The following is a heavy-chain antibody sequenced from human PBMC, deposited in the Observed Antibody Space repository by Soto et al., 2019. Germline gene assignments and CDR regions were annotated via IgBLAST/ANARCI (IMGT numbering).Heavy chain of an antibody. V-gene: IGHV4-59*01. CDR2: IYYSGST. Sequence: SETLSLTCTVSGGSISSYYWSWIRQPPGKGLEWIGYIYYSGSTNYNPSLKSRVTISVDTSKNQFSLKLSSVTAADTAVYYCARSLVVAAPLYYYYYMDVWGKGTTVTVSS. CDR1: GGSISSYY. CDR3: ARSLVVAAPLYYYYYMDV. J-gene: IGHJ6*03. D-gene: IGHD2-15*01.